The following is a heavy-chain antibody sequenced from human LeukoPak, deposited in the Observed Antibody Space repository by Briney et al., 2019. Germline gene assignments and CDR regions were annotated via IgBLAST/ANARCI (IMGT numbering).Heavy chain of an antibody. CDR1: GGSFSGYY. D-gene: IGHD3-22*01. Sequence: SETQSLTCAVYGGSFSGYYWSWIRQPPGKGLEWIGEINHSGSTNYNPSLKSRVTISVDTSKNQFSLKLSSVTAADTAVYYCARGNYYDSSGYFDYWGQGTLVTVSS. J-gene: IGHJ4*02. CDR3: ARGNYYDSSGYFDY. CDR2: INHSGST. V-gene: IGHV4-34*01.